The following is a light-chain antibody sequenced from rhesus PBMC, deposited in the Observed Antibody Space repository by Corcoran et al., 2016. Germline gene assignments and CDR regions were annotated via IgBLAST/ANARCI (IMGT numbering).Light chain of an antibody. J-gene: IGKJ3*01. V-gene: IGKV1-37*01. CDR3: QQYNSAPFT. Sequence: DIQMTQSPSSLSASVGDRVTITCRASQGISSSLAWYQQKPGKAPKPLIYYASNLESGVPSRVSGSGSGTEFTITISSLQPEDFATYYCQQYNSAPFTFGPGTKLDIK. CDR2: YAS. CDR1: QGISSS.